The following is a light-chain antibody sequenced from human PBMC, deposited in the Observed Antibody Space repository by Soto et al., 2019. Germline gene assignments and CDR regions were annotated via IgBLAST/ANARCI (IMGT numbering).Light chain of an antibody. CDR3: MRALQTPLT. CDR1: QSLLHSNGYNY. CDR2: LGS. Sequence: DLVMTQSPLSLPVTPAEPASISCRSSQSLLHSNGYNYLDWYLQKPGHSPQLLIYLGSNRDPGVTDRFSGSRSGTDFTLKISRVEAEDVGVYYCMRALQTPLTFGPRTKVDIK. V-gene: IGKV2-28*01. J-gene: IGKJ3*01.